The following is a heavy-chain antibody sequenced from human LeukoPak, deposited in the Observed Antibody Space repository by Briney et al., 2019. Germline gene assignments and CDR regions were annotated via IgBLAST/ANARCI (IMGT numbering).Heavy chain of an antibody. CDR2: ISSSSSYI. V-gene: IGHV3-21*01. J-gene: IGHJ4*02. CDR3: ARVDFRSGYVFDY. CDR1: GFTFSSYS. Sequence: GGSLRLSCAASGFTFSSYSMNWVRQAPGKGLEWVSSISSSSSYIYYADSVKGRFTISRDNAKNSLYLQMNGLRAEDTAVYYCARVDFRSGYVFDYWGQGTLVTVSS. D-gene: IGHD5-12*01.